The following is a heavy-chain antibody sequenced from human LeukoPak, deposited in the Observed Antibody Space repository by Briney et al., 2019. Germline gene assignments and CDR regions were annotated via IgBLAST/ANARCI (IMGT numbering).Heavy chain of an antibody. V-gene: IGHV3-30-3*01. Sequence: AGGSLRLSCAASGFTFSSYAMHWVRQAPGKGLEWVAVISYDGSNKYYADSVKGRFTISRDNSKNTLYLQMNSLRAEDTAVYYCARDKGSSSPLNWGQGTLVTVSS. J-gene: IGHJ4*02. D-gene: IGHD6-13*01. CDR3: ARDKGSSSPLN. CDR1: GFTFSSYA. CDR2: ISYDGSNK.